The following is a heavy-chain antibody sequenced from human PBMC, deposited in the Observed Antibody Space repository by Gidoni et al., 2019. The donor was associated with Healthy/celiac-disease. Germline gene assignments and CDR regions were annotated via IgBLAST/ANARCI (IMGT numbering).Heavy chain of an antibody. V-gene: IGHV1-8*01. Sequence: QVQLVQSGAEVKKPGASVKVSCKAYGYTFTSYDINWVRQATGQGLEWMGWMNPNSGNTGYAHKFQGRVTMTRNTSISTAYMELSSLSSEDTAVYYCARGRLWGYYYYYMDVWGKGTTVTVSS. CDR2: MNPNSGNT. CDR3: ARGRLWGYYYYYMDV. CDR1: GYTFTSYD. J-gene: IGHJ6*03. D-gene: IGHD3-16*01.